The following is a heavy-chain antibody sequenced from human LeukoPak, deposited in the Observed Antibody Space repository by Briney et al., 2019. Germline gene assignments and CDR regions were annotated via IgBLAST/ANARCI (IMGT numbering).Heavy chain of an antibody. D-gene: IGHD2-2*01. Sequence: ASVKVSCKASGGTFSSNAISWVRQAAGQGLEWMGGIIPIFGTANYAQKFQGRVTITTDESTSTAYMELSSLRSEDTAVYYCARGSRICSSTSCSYYYYMDVWGKGTTVTVSS. CDR1: GGTFSSNA. J-gene: IGHJ6*03. CDR3: ARGSRICSSTSCSYYYYMDV. V-gene: IGHV1-69*05. CDR2: IIPIFGTA.